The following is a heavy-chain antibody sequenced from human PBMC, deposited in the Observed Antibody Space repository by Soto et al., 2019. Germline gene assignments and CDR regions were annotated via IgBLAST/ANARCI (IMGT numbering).Heavy chain of an antibody. CDR1: GGSISSSSYY. D-gene: IGHD4-17*01. CDR3: ARTTVTHYYYYMDV. J-gene: IGHJ6*03. Sequence: SQTLSLTCTVSGGSISSSSYYWGWIRQPPGKGLEWIGSIYYSGSTYYNPPLKSRVTISVDTSKNQFSLKLSSVTAADTAVYYCARTTVTHYYYYMDVWGKGTTVTVSS. V-gene: IGHV4-39*01. CDR2: IYYSGST.